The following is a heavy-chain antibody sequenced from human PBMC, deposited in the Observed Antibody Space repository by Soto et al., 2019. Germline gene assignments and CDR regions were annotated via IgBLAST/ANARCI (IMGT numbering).Heavy chain of an antibody. Sequence: GESLKISCKGSGYSFTSYWIGWVRQMPGKGLEWMGIIYPGDSDTRYSPSFQGQVTISADKSISTAYLQWSSLKASDTAMYYCARLKDSSGYYLSGSKFFDYWGQGTLVTVSS. V-gene: IGHV5-51*01. CDR1: GYSFTSYW. CDR3: ARLKDSSGYYLSGSKFFDY. CDR2: IYPGDSDT. D-gene: IGHD3-22*01. J-gene: IGHJ4*02.